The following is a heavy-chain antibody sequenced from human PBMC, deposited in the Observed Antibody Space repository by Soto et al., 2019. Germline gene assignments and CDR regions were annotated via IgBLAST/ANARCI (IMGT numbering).Heavy chain of an antibody. D-gene: IGHD3-9*01. J-gene: IGHJ4*02. Sequence: SETLSLTCTVSGGSISSGDYYWNWIRQPPGKGLEWIGYIYYSGSTSYNPSLKSRLTISVDTSKNQFSLKLSSVTAADTAVYYCALTGYYDVDYWGQGTLVTVSS. CDR1: GGSISSGDYY. CDR3: ALTGYYDVDY. CDR2: IYYSGST. V-gene: IGHV4-30-4*01.